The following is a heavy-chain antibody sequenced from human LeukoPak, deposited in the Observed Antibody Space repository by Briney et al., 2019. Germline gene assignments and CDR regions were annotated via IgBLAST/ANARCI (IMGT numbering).Heavy chain of an antibody. Sequence: SETLWLTCTASGCSIISYVLSWIRQPPGKGPEWICSIFDSATTNYNPSTNYNPSLKSRVTVSLDTSKNHFSLKLSSVTAADTAVYFCARGGVTTIAQYDYWGQGILVTVSS. D-gene: IGHD5-12*01. J-gene: IGHJ4*02. CDR2: IFDSATTNYNPST. V-gene: IGHV4-59*01. CDR1: GCSIISYV. CDR3: ARGGVTTIAQYDY.